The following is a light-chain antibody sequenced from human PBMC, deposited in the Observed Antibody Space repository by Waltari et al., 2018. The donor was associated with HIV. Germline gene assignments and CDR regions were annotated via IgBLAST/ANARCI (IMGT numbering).Light chain of an antibody. CDR1: SSNIGSNT. CDR2: SNS. J-gene: IGLJ1*01. CDR3: ATWDDSLKGYV. V-gene: IGLV1-44*01. Sequence: QSVLTQPPSASTTPGQRVTISCSGCSSNIGSNTVNSYVQLPGAAPKLLIYSNSQRPSCVPDRFSGSKSGTSASLAISGLHSDDEADYYCATWDDSLKGYVFGTGTKVTVL.